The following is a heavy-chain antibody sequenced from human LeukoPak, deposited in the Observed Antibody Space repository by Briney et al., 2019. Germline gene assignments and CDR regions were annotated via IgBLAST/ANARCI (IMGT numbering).Heavy chain of an antibody. Sequence: SETLSLTCAVYGGPFSGHYWSWIRQPPGKGLEWIGEINHSGSTNYNPSLKSRVTISVDTSKNQFSLKVSSVTAADTAVYYCARGSDGGNSADSWGQGTLVAVSS. CDR3: ARGSDGGNSADS. V-gene: IGHV4-34*01. J-gene: IGHJ4*02. D-gene: IGHD4-23*01. CDR2: INHSGST. CDR1: GGPFSGHY.